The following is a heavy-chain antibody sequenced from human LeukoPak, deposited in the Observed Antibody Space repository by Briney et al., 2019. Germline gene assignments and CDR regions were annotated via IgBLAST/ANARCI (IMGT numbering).Heavy chain of an antibody. CDR1: GGSISSSSYY. V-gene: IGHV4-39*01. D-gene: IGHD2-2*01. Sequence: PSETLSLTCTVSGGSISSSSYYWGWIRQPPGKGLEWIGSTYYSGSTYYNPSLKSRVTISVDTSKNQFSLKLSSVTAADTAVYYCARQEEVPAAANWFDPWGQGTLVTVSS. CDR2: TYYSGST. J-gene: IGHJ5*02. CDR3: ARQEEVPAAANWFDP.